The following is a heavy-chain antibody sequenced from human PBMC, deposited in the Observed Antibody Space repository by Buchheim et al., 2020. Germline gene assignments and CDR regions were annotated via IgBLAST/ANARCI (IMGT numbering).Heavy chain of an antibody. CDR1: GYSFTTHW. CDR3: AKLGLDSSSEMVGFDS. CDR2: IYPADSHT. D-gene: IGHD6-6*01. V-gene: IGHV5-51*01. Sequence: EVQLVQSGAEVKEPGESLKISCKASGYSFTTHWLGWVRQMPGKGLECLGIIYPADSHTIYNPSFRGQVTISADKSVNTAYLQWDSLKGSDTSTYYCAKLGLDSSSEMVGFDSWGQETL. J-gene: IGHJ4*02.